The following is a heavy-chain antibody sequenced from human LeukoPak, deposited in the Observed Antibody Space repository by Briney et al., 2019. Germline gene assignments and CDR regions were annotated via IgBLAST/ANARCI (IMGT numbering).Heavy chain of an antibody. D-gene: IGHD3-9*01. CDR1: GFTFSSYS. Sequence: GGSLRLSCAASGFTFSSYSMNWVRQAPGKGLEWVSSISSSSSYIYYADSVKGRFTISRDNAKNSLYLQMNSLRAEDTAAYYCAKGYYFDILSGYSSLDSWGQGTLVTVSS. V-gene: IGHV3-21*01. J-gene: IGHJ4*02. CDR2: ISSSSSYI. CDR3: AKGYYFDILSGYSSLDS.